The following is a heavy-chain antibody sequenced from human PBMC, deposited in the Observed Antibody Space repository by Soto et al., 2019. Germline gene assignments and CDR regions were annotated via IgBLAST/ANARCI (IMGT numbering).Heavy chain of an antibody. D-gene: IGHD4-17*01. CDR3: ARDSDYGSDY. CDR2: IYYSGST. J-gene: IGHJ4*02. Sequence: SETLSLTCTVSGGSVSSGSYYWSWIRQPPGKGLEWIGYIYYSGSTNYNPSLKSRVTISVDTSKNQFSLKLSSVTAADTAVYYCARDSDYGSDYWGQGTLVTVSS. V-gene: IGHV4-61*01. CDR1: GGSVSSGSYY.